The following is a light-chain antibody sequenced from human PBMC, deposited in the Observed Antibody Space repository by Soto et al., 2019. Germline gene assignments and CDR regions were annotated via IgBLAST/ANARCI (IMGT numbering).Light chain of an antibody. V-gene: IGKV1-5*03. Sequence: DVQMTQSPSTLSASIGDRVTITCRAGQNIRGWLAWYQQKPGRAPKLLIYGASTLESGVPSRFSGTGYGTEFPLIISSLQPDDSATYYCQQYISTRTFGQGTKVEVK. J-gene: IGKJ1*01. CDR1: QNIRGW. CDR2: GAS. CDR3: QQYISTRT.